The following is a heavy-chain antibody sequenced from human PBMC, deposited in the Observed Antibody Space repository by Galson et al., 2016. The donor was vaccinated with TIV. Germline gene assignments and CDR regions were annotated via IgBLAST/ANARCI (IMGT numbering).Heavy chain of an antibody. D-gene: IGHD2/OR15-2a*01. Sequence: QSGAEVTKPGESLKISCKASGYTFPTYWIAWVRQMPGKGLEWMGIIYPDDSDTKYIPSFQGQITLSADKSISTAYLQWSSLKASDTAIYYCSRGSSTYVILGLVGGGNYNLDVWGQGTRVTVSS. CDR1: GYTFPTYW. CDR2: IYPDDSDT. CDR3: SRGSSTYVILGLVGGGNYNLDV. J-gene: IGHJ6*03. V-gene: IGHV5-51*03.